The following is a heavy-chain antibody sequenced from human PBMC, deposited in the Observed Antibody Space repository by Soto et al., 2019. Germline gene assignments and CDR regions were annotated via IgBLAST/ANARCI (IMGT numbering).Heavy chain of an antibody. Sequence: EVQLVESGGGLVKPGGSLRLSCAASGFTFSPYSMNWVRQAPGKGLDWVSSISSRSTYISYADFVKGRFTISRDNAKNSLYLQMNSLSAEDTAVYYCARGGAVAGKNAIDYWGPGTLVPVSS. CDR1: GFTFSPYS. D-gene: IGHD6-19*01. J-gene: IGHJ4*02. CDR3: ARGGAVAGKNAIDY. CDR2: ISSRSTYI. V-gene: IGHV3-21*02.